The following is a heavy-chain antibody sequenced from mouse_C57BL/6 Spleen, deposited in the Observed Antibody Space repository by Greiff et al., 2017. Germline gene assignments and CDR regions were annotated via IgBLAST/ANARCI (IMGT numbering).Heavy chain of an antibody. J-gene: IGHJ4*01. Sequence: QVQLQQSGAELVKPGASVKISCKASGYAFSSYWMNWVKQRPGKGLEWIGQIYPGDGDTNYNGKCKGKATLTADKASSTAYMQLSSLTSEYSAVYFCARTSYYAMDYWGQGTSVTVSS. CDR1: GYAFSSYW. V-gene: IGHV1-80*01. CDR3: ARTSYYAMDY. CDR2: IYPGDGDT.